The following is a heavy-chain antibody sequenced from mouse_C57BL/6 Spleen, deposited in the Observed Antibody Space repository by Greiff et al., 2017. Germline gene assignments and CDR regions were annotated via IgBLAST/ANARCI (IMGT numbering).Heavy chain of an antibody. CDR1: GFTFSDYG. CDR3: ARNLLRRGYYAMDY. V-gene: IGHV5-17*01. Sequence: EVKVVESGGGLVKPGGSLKLSCAASGFTFSDYGMHWVRQAPEKGLEWVAYISSGSSTIYYADTVKGRFTISRDNAKNTLFLQMTSLRSEDTAMYYCARNLLRRGYYAMDYWGQGTSVTVSS. CDR2: ISSGSSTI. D-gene: IGHD1-1*01. J-gene: IGHJ4*01.